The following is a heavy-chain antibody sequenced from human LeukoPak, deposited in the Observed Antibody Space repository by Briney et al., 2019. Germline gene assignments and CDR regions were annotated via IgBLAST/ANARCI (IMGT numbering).Heavy chain of an antibody. CDR3: AREDIVATISVFDP. J-gene: IGHJ5*02. CDR1: GGTFSSYA. D-gene: IGHD5-12*01. CDR2: IIPIFGTA. Sequence: PVKVSCKASGGTFSSYAISWVRQAPGQGLEWMGAIIPIFGTANYAQKFQGRVTITADESTSTAYMELSSLRSEDTAVYYCAREDIVATISVFDPWGQGTLVTVSS. V-gene: IGHV1-69*13.